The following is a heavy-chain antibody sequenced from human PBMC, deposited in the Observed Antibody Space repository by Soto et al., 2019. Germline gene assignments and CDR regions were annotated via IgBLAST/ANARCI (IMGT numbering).Heavy chain of an antibody. CDR1: GGSISSGGYS. J-gene: IGHJ6*02. CDR2: IYHSGST. V-gene: IGHV4-30-2*01. CDR3: ARGGGYSGSVHYYYGMDV. D-gene: IGHD5-12*01. Sequence: QLQLQESGSGLVKPSQTLSLTCAVSGGSISSGGYSWSWIRQPPGKGLEWIGYIYHSGSTYSNPSLKSRVTISVDRSKNQFSLKLSSVTAADTAVYYCARGGGYSGSVHYYYGMDVWGQGTTVTVSS.